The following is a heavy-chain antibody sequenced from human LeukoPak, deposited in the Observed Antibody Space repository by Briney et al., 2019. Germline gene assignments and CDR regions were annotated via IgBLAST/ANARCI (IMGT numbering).Heavy chain of an antibody. J-gene: IGHJ6*03. D-gene: IGHD3-3*01. CDR1: GYTFTGYY. CDR3: ARVLTILRRGGDYYYYMDV. V-gene: IGHV1-2*02. Sequence: ASVKVSCKASGYTFTGYYMHWVRQAPGQGLEWMGWINPNSGGTNYAQKFQGRVTMTRDTSISTAYMELSRLRSDDTAVYYCARVLTILRRGGDYYYYMDVWGKGTTVTVSS. CDR2: INPNSGGT.